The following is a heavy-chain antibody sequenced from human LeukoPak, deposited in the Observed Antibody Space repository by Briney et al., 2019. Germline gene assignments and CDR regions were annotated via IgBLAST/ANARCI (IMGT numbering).Heavy chain of an antibody. Sequence: PSETLSLTCTVSGGSISSSSYYWGWIRQPPGKGLEWIGSVYHSGNTFYNPSLKSRVTISVDTSKNPFSLNLNSVTAADTAVYYCARVPITAAATHFDYWGQGTPVTVSS. D-gene: IGHD6-13*01. J-gene: IGHJ4*02. CDR2: VYHSGNT. CDR3: ARVPITAAATHFDY. CDR1: GGSISSSSYY. V-gene: IGHV4-39*07.